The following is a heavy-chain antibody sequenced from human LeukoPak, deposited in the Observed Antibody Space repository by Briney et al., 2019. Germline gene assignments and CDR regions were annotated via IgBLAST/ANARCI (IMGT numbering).Heavy chain of an antibody. V-gene: IGHV5-51*01. CDR2: VYPGDSDT. CDR3: ARANYLTFNFDY. D-gene: IGHD4/OR15-4a*01. CDR1: GYSFTSYW. J-gene: IGHJ4*02. Sequence: GESLKISCKGSGYSFTSYWIGWVRQMPGKGLEWMGIVYPGDSDTRYSPSFQGQVTISADKSISTAYLQWNSLRAADTAVYYCARANYLTFNFDYRGQGTLVTVSS.